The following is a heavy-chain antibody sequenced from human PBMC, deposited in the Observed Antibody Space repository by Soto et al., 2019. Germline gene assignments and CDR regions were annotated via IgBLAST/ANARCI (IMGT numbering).Heavy chain of an antibody. CDR1: GGSISSGGYS. V-gene: IGHV4-30-2*01. Sequence: PSETLSLTCAVSGGSISSGGYSWSWIRQPPGKGLEWIGYIYHSGSTYYNPSLKSRVTISVDRSKNQFSLKLSSVTAADTAVYNCAREVAMVRGVINWFDPWGQGTLVTVSS. J-gene: IGHJ5*02. D-gene: IGHD3-10*01. CDR2: IYHSGST. CDR3: AREVAMVRGVINWFDP.